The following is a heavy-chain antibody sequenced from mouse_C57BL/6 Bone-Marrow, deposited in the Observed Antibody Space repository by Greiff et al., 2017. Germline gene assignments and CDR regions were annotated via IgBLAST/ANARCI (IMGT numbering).Heavy chain of an antibody. Sequence: EVKLMESGAELVRPGASVKLSCTASGFNIKDDYMHWVKQRPEQGLEWIGWIDPENGDTEYASKFQGKATITADTSSNTAYLQLRSLTSEDTAVYYCTSPGGYFDYWGQGTTLTVSS. CDR3: TSPGGYFDY. V-gene: IGHV14-4*01. CDR2: IDPENGDT. CDR1: GFNIKDDY. J-gene: IGHJ2*01.